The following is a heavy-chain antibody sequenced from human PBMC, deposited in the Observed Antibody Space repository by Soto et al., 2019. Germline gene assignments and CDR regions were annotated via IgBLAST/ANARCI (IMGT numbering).Heavy chain of an antibody. D-gene: IGHD5-18*01. V-gene: IGHV1-3*01. Sequence: GASVKVSCKASGYTFTSYAMHWVRQAPGQRLEWMGWINAGNGNTEYSQKFQGRVTITRDTSASTAYMELSSLRSEDTAVYYCARGLNGYLHYFDYWGQGTPVTVSS. J-gene: IGHJ4*02. CDR1: GYTFTSYA. CDR3: ARGLNGYLHYFDY. CDR2: INAGNGNT.